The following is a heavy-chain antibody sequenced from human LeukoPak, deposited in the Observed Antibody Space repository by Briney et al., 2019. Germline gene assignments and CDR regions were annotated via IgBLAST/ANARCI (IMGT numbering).Heavy chain of an antibody. J-gene: IGHJ6*02. Sequence: PGRSLRLSCAASGFTFSSYGMHWVRQAPGKGLEWVAVIWYDGSNKYYADSVKGRFTISRDNSKNTLYLQMNSLRAEDTAVYYCAREPPDMVRGVIYLAYGMDVWGQGTTVTVSS. CDR2: IWYDGSNK. CDR1: GFTFSSYG. CDR3: AREPPDMVRGVIYLAYGMDV. D-gene: IGHD3-10*01. V-gene: IGHV3-33*01.